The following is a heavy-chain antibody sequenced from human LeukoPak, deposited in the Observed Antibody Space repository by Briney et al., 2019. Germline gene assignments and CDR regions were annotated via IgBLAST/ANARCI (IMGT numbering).Heavy chain of an antibody. J-gene: IGHJ4*02. CDR2: INPNSGGA. V-gene: IGHV1-2*02. D-gene: IGHD2-2*02. CDR1: GYTFTDYY. CDR3: ARDRGFCSSSTCYTAF. Sequence: ASVKVSCKASGYTFTDYYMHWVRQAPGQGLEWMGWINPNSGGAYFARKFQGRVTMTRDTSISTAYMELSSLTSDDTAVYFCARDRGFCSSSTCYTAFWGQGTLVTVSS.